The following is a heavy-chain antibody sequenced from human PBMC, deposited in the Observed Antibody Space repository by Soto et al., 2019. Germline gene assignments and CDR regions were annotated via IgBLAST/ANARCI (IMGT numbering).Heavy chain of an antibody. Sequence: SETLSLTGTVSGGSVSSGSYYWSWIRQPPGKGLEWIGYIYYSGSTNYNPSLKSRVTISVDTSKNQFSLKLSSVTAADTAVYYCARDRILCSSTSCFGMDVWGQGTTVTVSS. V-gene: IGHV4-61*01. J-gene: IGHJ6*02. CDR1: GGSVSSGSYY. D-gene: IGHD2-2*01. CDR2: IYYSGST. CDR3: ARDRILCSSTSCFGMDV.